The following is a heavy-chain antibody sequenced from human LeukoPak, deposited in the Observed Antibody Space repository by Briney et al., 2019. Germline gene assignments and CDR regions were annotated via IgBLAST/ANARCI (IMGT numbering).Heavy chain of an antibody. CDR2: QNNNRGNT. CDR3: ARVEGYCSGGSCYRRPPGDY. J-gene: IGHJ4*02. D-gene: IGHD2-15*01. CDR1: GWTLPRYD. V-gene: IGHV1-8*01. Sequence: SVQVSRKASGWTLPRYDMNWLRQATAQELEGVGCQNNNRGNTGYAQKFQGRVTMTRNTSISTAYMELSSLRSEDTAVYYCARVEGYCSGGSCYRRPPGDYWGQGTLVTVSS.